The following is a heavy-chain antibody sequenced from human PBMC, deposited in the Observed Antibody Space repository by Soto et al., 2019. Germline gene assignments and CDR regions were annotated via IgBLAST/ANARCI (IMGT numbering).Heavy chain of an antibody. D-gene: IGHD3-22*01. V-gene: IGHV3-11*01. J-gene: IGHJ4*02. CDR1: GFTFSDYY. Sequence: QVQLVESGGGLVKPGGSLRLSCTASGFTFSDYYMSWIRQAPGKGLEWVSYINGATTTIYYADSVKGRFTISRDNAKNPLYLEMNSLRAEDTAVYYCAREYYYDSSTYFGHFDYWGQGALVTVSS. CDR3: AREYYYDSSTYFGHFDY. CDR2: INGATTTI.